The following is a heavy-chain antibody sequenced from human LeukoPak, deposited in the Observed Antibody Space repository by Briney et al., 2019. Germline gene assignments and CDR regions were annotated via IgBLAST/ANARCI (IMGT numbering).Heavy chain of an antibody. Sequence: ASVKVSCKASGYTFTSYYMHWVRQAPGQGLEWMGIINPSGGSTSYAQEFQGRVTMTRDMSTSTVYMELSSLRSEDTAVYYCARGTRIVVVPAAYPNWFDPWGQGTLVTVSS. CDR1: GYTFTSYY. CDR3: ARGTRIVVVPAAYPNWFDP. D-gene: IGHD2-2*01. J-gene: IGHJ5*02. CDR2: INPSGGST. V-gene: IGHV1-46*01.